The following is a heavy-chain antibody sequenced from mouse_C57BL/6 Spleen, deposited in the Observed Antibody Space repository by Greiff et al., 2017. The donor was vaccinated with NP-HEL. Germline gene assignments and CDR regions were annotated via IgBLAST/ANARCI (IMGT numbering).Heavy chain of an antibody. CDR1: GYTFTDYY. CDR3: ARRTGLYFDV. Sequence: EVQLQQSGPVLVKPGASVKMSCKASGYTFTDYYMNWVKQSHGKSLEWIGVINPYNGGTSYNQKFKGKATLTVDKSSSTAYMELNSLTSEDSAVYYCARRTGLYFDVWGTGTTVTVSS. D-gene: IGHD4-1*01. V-gene: IGHV1-19*01. CDR2: INPYNGGT. J-gene: IGHJ1*03.